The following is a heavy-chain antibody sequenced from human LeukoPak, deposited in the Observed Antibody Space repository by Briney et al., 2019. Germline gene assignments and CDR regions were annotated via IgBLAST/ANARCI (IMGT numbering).Heavy chain of an antibody. J-gene: IGHJ4*02. CDR1: GGSFSGYY. V-gene: IGHV4-34*01. Sequence: SETLSLTRAVYGGSFSGYYWSWIRQPPGKGLEWIGEINHSGSTNYNPSLKSRVTISVDTSKNQFSLKLSSVTAADTAVYYCASRCSSTSCYVENFDYWGQGTLVTVSS. D-gene: IGHD2-2*01. CDR2: INHSGST. CDR3: ASRCSSTSCYVENFDY.